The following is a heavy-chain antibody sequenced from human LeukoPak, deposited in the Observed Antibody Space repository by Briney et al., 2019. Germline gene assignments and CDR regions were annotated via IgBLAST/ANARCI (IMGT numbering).Heavy chain of an antibody. CDR2: IYYSGST. CDR3: ARGGAVAGGYYYYYMDV. D-gene: IGHD6-19*01. CDR1: GGSISSGGYS. Sequence: SETLSLTCAVSGGSISSGGYSWSWIRQPPGKGLEWIGYIYYSGSTYYNPSLKSRVTISVDTSKNQFSLKLSSVTAADTAVYYCARGGAVAGGYYYYYMDVWGKGTTVTVSS. J-gene: IGHJ6*03. V-gene: IGHV4-30-4*07.